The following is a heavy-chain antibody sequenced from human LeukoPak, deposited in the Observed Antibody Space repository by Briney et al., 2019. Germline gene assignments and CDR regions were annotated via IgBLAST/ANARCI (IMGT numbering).Heavy chain of an antibody. CDR1: GSTFDDYG. D-gene: IGHD3-3*01. CDR3: ARGIRFLEWLSGSDY. J-gene: IGHJ4*02. Sequence: GGSLRLTCAASGSTFDDYGMSWVRQAPGKGLEWVSGINWNGGSTGYADSVKGRFTISRDNAKNSLYLQMNSLRVEDTALYYCARGIRFLEWLSGSDYWGQGTLVTVSS. V-gene: IGHV3-20*04. CDR2: INWNGGST.